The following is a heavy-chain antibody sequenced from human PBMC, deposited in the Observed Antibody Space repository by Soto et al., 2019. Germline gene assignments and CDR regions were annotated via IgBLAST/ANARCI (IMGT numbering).Heavy chain of an antibody. J-gene: IGHJ5*02. Sequence: EVQLVQSGAEVKKPGESLKISCKASGYTFSNYWIGWVRQLPEKGLEWMGVIYPGDSDTRYSPSFQGQVTISADKSTNTVHLQWTSLKASDTAMYYCARRLVLTGPASDWFDPWGQGTLVTVSS. CDR1: GYTFSNYW. D-gene: IGHD6-19*01. V-gene: IGHV5-51*03. CDR3: ARRLVLTGPASDWFDP. CDR2: IYPGDSDT.